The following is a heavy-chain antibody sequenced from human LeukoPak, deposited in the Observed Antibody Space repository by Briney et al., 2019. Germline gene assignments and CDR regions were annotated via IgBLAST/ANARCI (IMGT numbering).Heavy chain of an antibody. Sequence: SETLSLTCTVSGASISSNSYYWGWLRQPPGKGLEWIGSIYYSGSTYYNPSLKSRVTISVDTSKNQFSLKLSSVTAADTAVYYCASPVGSSWGWFDPWGQGTLVTVSS. D-gene: IGHD6-13*01. V-gene: IGHV4-39*07. CDR1: GASISSNSYY. J-gene: IGHJ5*02. CDR2: IYYSGST. CDR3: ASPVGSSWGWFDP.